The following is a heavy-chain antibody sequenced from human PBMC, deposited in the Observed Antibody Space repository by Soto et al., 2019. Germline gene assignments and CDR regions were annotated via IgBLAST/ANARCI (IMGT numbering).Heavy chain of an antibody. V-gene: IGHV3-15*07. CDR3: TTDSYSGPTAVRFDK. CDR1: GFTFNNAW. D-gene: IGHD2-21*01. Sequence: PGGSLRLSCAASGFTFNNAWINWVRQAPEKGLEWVGRVKSKTHGGTSDYAESVKGRFVVSRDDSNNVVYLQMNSLTVEDTAVYYCTTDSYSGPTAVRFDKWGRGTLVTVS. J-gene: IGHJ4*01. CDR2: VKSKTHGGTS.